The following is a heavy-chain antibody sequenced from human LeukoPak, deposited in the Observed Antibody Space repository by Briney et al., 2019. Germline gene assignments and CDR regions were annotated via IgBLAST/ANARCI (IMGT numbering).Heavy chain of an antibody. V-gene: IGHV3-21*01. CDR1: GFTFSSYS. D-gene: IGHD6-13*01. CDR2: ISSSSSYI. Sequence: GGSLRLSCAASGFTFSSYSMNWVRQAPGKGLEWVSSISSSSSYIYYADSVKGRFTISRDNAKNSLYLQMNSLRAEDTAVYYCARCIAAAGVDYWGQGTLVTVSS. CDR3: ARCIAAAGVDY. J-gene: IGHJ4*02.